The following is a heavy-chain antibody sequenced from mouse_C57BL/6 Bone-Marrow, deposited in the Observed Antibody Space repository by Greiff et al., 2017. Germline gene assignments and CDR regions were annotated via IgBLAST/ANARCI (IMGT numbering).Heavy chain of an antibody. Sequence: QVQLQQSGAELVRPGASVTLSCKASGYTFTDYEMHWVKQTPVHGLEWIGAIDPETGGTAYNQKFKGKAILTADKSSSTAYMELRSLTSEDAAVYYCTRRGYYWGQGTTLTVSS. CDR3: TRRGYY. CDR1: GYTFTDYE. CDR2: IDPETGGT. J-gene: IGHJ2*01. V-gene: IGHV1-15*01.